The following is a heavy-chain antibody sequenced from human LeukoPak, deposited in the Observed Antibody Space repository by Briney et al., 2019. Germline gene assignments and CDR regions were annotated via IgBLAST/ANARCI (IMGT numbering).Heavy chain of an antibody. D-gene: IGHD3-10*01. CDR2: FDPEDGET. CDR1: GYTLTELS. Sequence: ASVKVSCRVSGYTLTELSMHWVRQAPGKGLEWMGGFDPEDGETIYAQKFQGRVTMTEDTSTDTAYMELSSLRSEDTAVYYCATWLVRGVINSPDAFDIWGQGTMVTVSS. V-gene: IGHV1-24*01. J-gene: IGHJ3*02. CDR3: ATWLVRGVINSPDAFDI.